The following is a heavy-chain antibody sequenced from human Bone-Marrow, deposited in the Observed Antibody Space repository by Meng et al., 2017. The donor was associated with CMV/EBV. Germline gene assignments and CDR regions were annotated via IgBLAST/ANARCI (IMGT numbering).Heavy chain of an antibody. D-gene: IGHD4-17*01. CDR3: ARDTAQTTVTKRGALRDYFDY. CDR1: GFTFSSYA. V-gene: IGHV3-23*03. CDR2: IYSGGSST. J-gene: IGHJ4*02. Sequence: GGSLRLSCAASGFTFSSYAMSWVRQAPGKGLEWVSVIYSGGSSTYYADSVKGRFTISRDNSKNTLYLQMNSLRDEDTAVYYWARDTAQTTVTKRGALRDYFDYWGQGTLVTVSS.